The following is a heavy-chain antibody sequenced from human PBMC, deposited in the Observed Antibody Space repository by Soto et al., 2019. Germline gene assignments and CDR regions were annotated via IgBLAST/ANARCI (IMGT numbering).Heavy chain of an antibody. CDR3: ERGHYGSPPGYFDC. V-gene: IGHV3-66*01. J-gene: IGHJ4*02. CDR2: IYGGGDT. D-gene: IGHD3-10*01. CDR1: GFTVSNNY. Sequence: EVQLVESGGGLVQRGGSLRLSCAASGFTVSNNYMSWVRQAPGKGLVWVSVIYGGGDTYYADSVKDRFTISRDNSKNTLYLQMNSLRAEDTAVYYCERGHYGSPPGYFDCWGQGTLGTGSS.